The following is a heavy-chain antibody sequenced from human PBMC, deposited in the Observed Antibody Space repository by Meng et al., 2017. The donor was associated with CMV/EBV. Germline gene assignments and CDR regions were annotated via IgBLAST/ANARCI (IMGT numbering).Heavy chain of an antibody. J-gene: IGHJ4*02. CDR2: IYYSGST. D-gene: IGHD6-13*01. CDR3: ARDLSSSWYGIDY. Sequence: GSLRLSCTVSGGSISSYYWSWIRQPPGKGLEWIGYIYYSGSTNYNPSLKSRVTISVDTSKNQFSLKLSSVTAADTAVYHCARDLSSSWYGIDYWGQGTLVTVSS. CDR1: GGSISSYY. V-gene: IGHV4-59*01.